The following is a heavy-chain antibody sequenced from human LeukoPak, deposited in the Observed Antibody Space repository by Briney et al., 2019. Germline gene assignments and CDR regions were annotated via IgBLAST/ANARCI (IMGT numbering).Heavy chain of an antibody. V-gene: IGHV4-59*06. CDR2: IYYSGST. J-gene: IGHJ3*02. CDR3: ARVPRGAGDYGSHAFDI. D-gene: IGHD4-17*01. Sequence: SETLSLTCTVSGGSISSYYWSWIRQPAGKGLEWIGYIYYSGSTYYNPSLKSRVTISVDTSKNQFSLKLSSVTAADTAVYYCARVPRGAGDYGSHAFDIWGQGTMVTVPS. CDR1: GGSISSYY.